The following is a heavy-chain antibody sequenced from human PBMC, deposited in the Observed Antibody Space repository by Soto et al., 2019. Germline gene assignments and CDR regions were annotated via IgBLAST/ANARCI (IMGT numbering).Heavy chain of an antibody. CDR3: ARDGPYYYASRMDV. CDR1: GIPVSSNY. J-gene: IGHJ6*02. CDR2: LHSGGDT. Sequence: EVPLVESGGGLVQPGGSLRLSCVASGIPVSSNYMTWVRQAPGKGLEWVSVLHSGGDTYYANSVKGRFTISRHDSTNTLCLQMNSLTAEDTAVYYCARDGPYYYASRMDVWGQGTTVTVSS. V-gene: IGHV3-53*04. D-gene: IGHD3-10*01.